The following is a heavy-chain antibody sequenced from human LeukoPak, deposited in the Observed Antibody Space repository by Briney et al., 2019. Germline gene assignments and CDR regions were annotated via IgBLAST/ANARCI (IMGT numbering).Heavy chain of an antibody. CDR1: GGSFSGYY. J-gene: IGHJ4*02. CDR3: ARAHYYDSSGYYYPPPFDY. D-gene: IGHD3-22*01. Sequence: SETLSLTCAVYGGSFSGYYWSWIRQPPGKGLEWIGYIYYSGSTNYNPSLKSRVTISVDTSKNQFSLKLSSVTAADTAVYYCARAHYYDSSGYYYPPPFDYWGQGTLVTVSS. V-gene: IGHV4-59*01. CDR2: IYYSGST.